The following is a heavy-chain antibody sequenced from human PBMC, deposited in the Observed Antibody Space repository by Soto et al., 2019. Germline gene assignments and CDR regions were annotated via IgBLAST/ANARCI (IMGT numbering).Heavy chain of an antibody. V-gene: IGHV3-30*03. J-gene: IGHJ6*03. CDR3: ARGGARVRGVIIKMAYYYMDV. CDR2: ISYDGSNK. D-gene: IGHD3-10*01. CDR1: GFTFSSYG. Sequence: GGSLRLSCAASGFTFSSYGMHWVRQAPGKGLEWVAVISYDGSNKYYADSVKGRFTISRDTSKNQFSLKLSSVTAADTAVYYCARGGARVRGVIIKMAYYYMDVWGKGTTVTVSS.